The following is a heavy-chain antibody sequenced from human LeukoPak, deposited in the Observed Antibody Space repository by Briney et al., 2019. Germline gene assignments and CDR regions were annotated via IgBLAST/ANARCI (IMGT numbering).Heavy chain of an antibody. CDR1: SGSISGYY. V-gene: IGHV4-59*01. CDR3: ARLGWYSSSSVYYYYGMDV. J-gene: IGHJ6*02. D-gene: IGHD6-6*01. CDR2: MYYSGST. Sequence: KPSETLSLTCTVSSGSISGYYWSWIRQPPGKGLEWIGYMYYSGSTSYNPSLKSRVTISVDTSKNQFSLKLSSVTAADTAVCYCARLGWYSSSSVYYYYGMDVWGQGTTVTVSS.